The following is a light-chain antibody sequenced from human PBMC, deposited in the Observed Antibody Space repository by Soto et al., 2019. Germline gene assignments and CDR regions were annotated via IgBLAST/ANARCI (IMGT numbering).Light chain of an antibody. CDR1: QCVSNTY. CDR2: GAS. CDR3: QQHGTSPELT. Sequence: EIVLTQSPGTLSLSPGERATLSCRASQCVSNTYLAWYQQKPGQAPRLLISGASSRATGIPDRFSGSGSGTDFSLTISRLEPEDFAVYYCQQHGTSPELTFGGGTRVEIK. V-gene: IGKV3-20*01. J-gene: IGKJ4*01.